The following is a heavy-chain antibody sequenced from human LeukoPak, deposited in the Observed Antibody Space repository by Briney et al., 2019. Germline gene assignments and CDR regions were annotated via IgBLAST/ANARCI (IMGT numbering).Heavy chain of an antibody. Sequence: GGSLRLSCAASGFTFSSYSMNWVRQAPGKGLEWVSSISSSSSYIYYADSMKGRFTISRDNAKKSLYLQMNSLRAEDTAVYYCARDGLGKAQQIDYWGQGTLVTVSS. D-gene: IGHD6-13*01. J-gene: IGHJ4*02. CDR1: GFTFSSYS. CDR2: ISSSSSYI. V-gene: IGHV3-21*01. CDR3: ARDGLGKAQQIDY.